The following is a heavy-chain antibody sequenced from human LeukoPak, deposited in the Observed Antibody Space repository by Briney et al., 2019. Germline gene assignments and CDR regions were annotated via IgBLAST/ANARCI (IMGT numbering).Heavy chain of an antibody. V-gene: IGHV4-39*01. CDR2: IYYSGGT. CDR1: GGSISSSSYY. Sequence: PSETLSLTCTVSGGSISSSSYYWGWIRQPPGKGLEWIGSIYYSGGTYYNPSLKSRVTISVDTSKNQFSLKLSSVTAADTAVYYCARSWWDYYDSSGYPIDYWGQGTLVTVSS. CDR3: ARSWWDYYDSSGYPIDY. J-gene: IGHJ4*02. D-gene: IGHD3-22*01.